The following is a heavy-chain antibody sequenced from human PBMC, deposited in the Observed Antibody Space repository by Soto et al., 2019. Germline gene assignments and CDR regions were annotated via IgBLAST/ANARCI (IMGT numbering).Heavy chain of an antibody. CDR2: ISHDGTTK. V-gene: IGHV3-30*18. D-gene: IGHD1-1*01. CDR3: AKDRRDGEYNSVYDF. CDR1: GFTLSDCG. Sequence: QVQLVESGGGVVQPGRSLRLSCAASGFTLSDCGMHWVRQAPGKGLEWVAMISHDGTTKYWADSEKGRFTISRDNSKNALYLQMNSLRAEDTAVYYCAKDRRDGEYNSVYDFWGQGALVTVSS. J-gene: IGHJ4*02.